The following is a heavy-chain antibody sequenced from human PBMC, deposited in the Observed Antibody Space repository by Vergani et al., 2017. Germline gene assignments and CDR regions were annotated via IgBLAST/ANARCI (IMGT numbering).Heavy chain of an antibody. CDR1: GGTFSSYT. Sequence: QLVQSGPEVKKPGTSVKVSCKASGGTFSSYTISWVRQAPGQGLEWMGRIIPILGIANYAQKFQGRVTITADKSTSTAYMELSSLRSEDTAVFYCASSSGSYYVDYWGQGTLVTVSS. J-gene: IGHJ4*02. V-gene: IGHV1-69*09. CDR2: IIPILGIA. D-gene: IGHD1-26*01. CDR3: ASSSGSYYVDY.